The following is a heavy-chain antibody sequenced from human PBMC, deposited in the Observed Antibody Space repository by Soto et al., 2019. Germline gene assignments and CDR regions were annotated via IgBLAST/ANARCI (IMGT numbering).Heavy chain of an antibody. Sequence: GGSLRLSCAASGFTFSSYEMNWVRQAPGKGLEWVSYISSSGSTIYYADSVKGRFTISRDNAKNSLYLQMNSLRAEDTAVYYCARGAEDCSGGSCYFDYWGQGTLVTVSS. CDR2: ISSSGSTI. V-gene: IGHV3-48*03. D-gene: IGHD2-15*01. CDR1: GFTFSSYE. J-gene: IGHJ4*02. CDR3: ARGAEDCSGGSCYFDY.